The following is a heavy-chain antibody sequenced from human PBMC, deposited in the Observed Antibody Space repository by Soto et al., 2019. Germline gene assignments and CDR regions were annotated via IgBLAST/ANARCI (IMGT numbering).Heavy chain of an antibody. Sequence: PGGSLRLSCAASGFTFSSYAMHWVRQAPGKGLEWVAVISYDGSNKYYADSVKGRFTISRDNSKNTLYLQMNSLRAEDTAVYYCARDGYSSTYGMDVWGQGTTVTVSS. CDR1: GFTFSSYA. D-gene: IGHD6-19*01. J-gene: IGHJ6*02. CDR2: ISYDGSNK. CDR3: ARDGYSSTYGMDV. V-gene: IGHV3-30-3*01.